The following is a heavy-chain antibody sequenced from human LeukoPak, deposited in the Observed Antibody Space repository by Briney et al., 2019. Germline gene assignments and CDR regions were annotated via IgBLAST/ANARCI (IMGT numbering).Heavy chain of an antibody. Sequence: SETLSLTCTVSGGSISSSSYYWGWIRQPPGKGLEWIGSIYYSGSTYYNPSLKSRVTISVDTSKSQFSLKLSSVTAADTAVYYCARASIAAAGTGGPGPHDAFDIWGQGTMVTVSS. CDR1: GGSISSSSYY. V-gene: IGHV4-39*07. CDR2: IYYSGST. CDR3: ARASIAAAGTGGPGPHDAFDI. J-gene: IGHJ3*02. D-gene: IGHD6-13*01.